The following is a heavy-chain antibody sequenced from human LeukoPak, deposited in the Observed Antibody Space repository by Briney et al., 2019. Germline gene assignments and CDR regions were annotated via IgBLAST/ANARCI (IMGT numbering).Heavy chain of an antibody. D-gene: IGHD3-22*01. CDR1: GFTFSSYA. CDR3: AKDHYYDSKGGMYAFDI. Sequence: GGSLRLSCAASGFTFSSYAMSWVRQAPGKVLEWVSAISGSGGSTYYADPVKGRFTISRDNSKNTLYLQMNSLRAEDTAVYYCAKDHYYDSKGGMYAFDIWGQGTMVTVSS. V-gene: IGHV3-23*01. CDR2: ISGSGGST. J-gene: IGHJ3*02.